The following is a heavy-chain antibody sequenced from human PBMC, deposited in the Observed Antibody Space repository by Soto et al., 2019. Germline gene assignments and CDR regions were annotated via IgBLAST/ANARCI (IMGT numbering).Heavy chain of an antibody. D-gene: IGHD2-15*01. CDR1: GYSFTSYW. CDR2: IDPSDSYT. V-gene: IGHV5-10-1*01. Sequence: GESLKISCKGSGYSFTSYWISWVRQMPGKGLEWMGRIDPSDSYTNYSPSFQGHVTISADKSISTAYLQWSSLKASDTAMYYCARKVVVAANYYYYCMDVWGQGTTVTVSS. J-gene: IGHJ6*02. CDR3: ARKVVVAANYYYYCMDV.